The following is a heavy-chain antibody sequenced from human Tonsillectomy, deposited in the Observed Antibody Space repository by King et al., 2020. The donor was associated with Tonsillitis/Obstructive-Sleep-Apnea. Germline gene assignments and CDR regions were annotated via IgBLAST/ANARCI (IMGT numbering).Heavy chain of an antibody. Sequence: DVQLVESGGGLVQPGRSLRLSCTASGFTFGDYAMSWVRQAPGKGLEWVGFITSKTFGGTTEYAASVKGRFTISTDDSKSIAYLQMNSLKTEDTAVYYCTRTIAAAVPYYLDYWGQGTPVTVSS. CDR3: TRTIAAAVPYYLDY. V-gene: IGHV3-49*04. D-gene: IGHD6-13*01. CDR2: ITSKTFGGTT. J-gene: IGHJ4*02. CDR1: GFTFGDYA.